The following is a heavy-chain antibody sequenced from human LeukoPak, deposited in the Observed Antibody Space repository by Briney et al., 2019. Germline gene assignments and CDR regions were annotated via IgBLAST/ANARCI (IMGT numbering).Heavy chain of an antibody. D-gene: IGHD4-11*01. J-gene: IGHJ4*02. CDR3: ARARETVPIDY. Sequence: SETLSLTCAVYGGSFSGYYWTWIRQPPGKGLEWIGEINHSGSTNYNPSLKSRVTVSVDTSKNQFSLKLTSVTAADTAVYYCARARETVPIDYWSQGTLITVSS. CDR2: INHSGST. V-gene: IGHV4-34*01. CDR1: GGSFSGYY.